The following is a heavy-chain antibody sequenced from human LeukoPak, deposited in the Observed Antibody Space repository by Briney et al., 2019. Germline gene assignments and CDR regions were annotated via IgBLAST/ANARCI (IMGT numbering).Heavy chain of an antibody. J-gene: IGHJ5*02. CDR1: GGSISSGDYY. CDR2: IYYSGST. Sequence: TLSLTCTVSGGSISSGDYYWSWIRQPPGKGLEWIGYIYYSGSTYYNPSLKSRVTISVDTSKNQFSLKLSSVTAADTAVYYCARDLSSGWYGNWFDPWGQGTLVTVSS. D-gene: IGHD6-19*01. CDR3: ARDLSSGWYGNWFDP. V-gene: IGHV4-30-4*01.